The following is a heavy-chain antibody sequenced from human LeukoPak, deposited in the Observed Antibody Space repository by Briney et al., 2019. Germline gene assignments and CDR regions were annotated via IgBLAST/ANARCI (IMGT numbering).Heavy chain of an antibody. Sequence: GGSLRLSCVVSGFTFSGYWMSWVRQAPGKGLEWVANIKQDGSEKYYVDSVKGRFTMSRDNAKNSLYLQMNSLRAEDTAVYYCARVQWELRGVGSYFEYWGQGALVTVSS. D-gene: IGHD1-26*01. CDR3: ARVQWELRGVGSYFEY. CDR1: GFTFSGYW. CDR2: IKQDGSEK. J-gene: IGHJ4*02. V-gene: IGHV3-7*01.